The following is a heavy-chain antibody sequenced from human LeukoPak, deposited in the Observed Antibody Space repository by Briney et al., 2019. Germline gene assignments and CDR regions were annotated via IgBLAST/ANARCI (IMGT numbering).Heavy chain of an antibody. CDR1: RFTLRDAW. CDR3: TTEPPGYSYGYVDFDY. CDR2: IKSKTDGGTT. Sequence: GESLRLSCAASRFTLRDAWMHWIRQAPGEGLEWVGRIKSKTDGGTTDYAAPVKGRFTISRDDSKNTLYLQMNSLKTEDTAVYYCTTEPPGYSYGYVDFDYWGQGTLVTVSS. V-gene: IGHV3-15*01. D-gene: IGHD5-18*01. J-gene: IGHJ4*02.